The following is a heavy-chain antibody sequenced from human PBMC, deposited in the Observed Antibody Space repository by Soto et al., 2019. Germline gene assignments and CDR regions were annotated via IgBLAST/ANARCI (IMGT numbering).Heavy chain of an antibody. D-gene: IGHD6-19*01. V-gene: IGHV1-2*02. CDR2: INPNSGGT. Sequence: ASVKVSCKASGYTFTGYYMHWVRQAPGQGLEWMGWINPNSGGTNYAQKFQGRVTMTRDTSISTAYMELSSLRSEDTAVYYCAAGVGAVAGTGAFDIWGQGTMVTVSS. CDR3: AAGVGAVAGTGAFDI. CDR1: GYTFTGYY. J-gene: IGHJ3*02.